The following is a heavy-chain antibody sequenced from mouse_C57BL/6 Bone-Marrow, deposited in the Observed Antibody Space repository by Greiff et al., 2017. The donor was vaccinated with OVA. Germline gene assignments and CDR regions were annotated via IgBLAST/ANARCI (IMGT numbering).Heavy chain of an antibody. V-gene: IGHV3-6*01. D-gene: IGHD2-5*01. CDR1: GYSITSGYY. Sequence: VQLQQSGPGLVKPSQSLSLTCSVTGYSITSGYYWNWIRQFPGNKLEWMGYISYDGSNNYNPSLKNRISITRDTSKNQFFLKLNSVTTEDTATYYCASLYYSNYDYWGQGTLVTVSA. J-gene: IGHJ3*01. CDR2: ISYDGSN. CDR3: ASLYYSNYDY.